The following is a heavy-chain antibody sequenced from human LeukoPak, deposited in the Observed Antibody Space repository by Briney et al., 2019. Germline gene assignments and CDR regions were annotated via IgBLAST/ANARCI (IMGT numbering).Heavy chain of an antibody. D-gene: IGHD6-13*01. J-gene: IGHJ3*02. CDR3: ARGGFYSSSWFDAFDI. CDR1: GFTVSSNY. V-gene: IGHV3-53*01. CDR2: IYSGGST. Sequence: GGSLRLSCAASGFTVSSNYMSWVRQAPGKGLEWVSVIYSGGSTYYADSVKGRFTISRDNSKNTLYLQMNSLRAEDTAVYYCARGGFYSSSWFDAFDIWGQGTMVTVSS.